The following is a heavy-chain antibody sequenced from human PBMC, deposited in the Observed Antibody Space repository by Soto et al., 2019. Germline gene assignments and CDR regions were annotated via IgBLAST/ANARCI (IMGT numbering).Heavy chain of an antibody. V-gene: IGHV3-53*01. D-gene: IGHD4-17*01. CDR3: ARLSDYGDSGQSFFDY. CDR1: VFTVSSNY. CDR2: IYSGGST. J-gene: IGHJ4*02. Sequence: WGSLGVSCASSVFTVSSNYMSWVRQAPGKGLEWVSVIYSGGSTYYADSVKGRFTISRDNSKNTLYLQMNSLRAEDTAVYYCARLSDYGDSGQSFFDYWGQGTMVTVSS.